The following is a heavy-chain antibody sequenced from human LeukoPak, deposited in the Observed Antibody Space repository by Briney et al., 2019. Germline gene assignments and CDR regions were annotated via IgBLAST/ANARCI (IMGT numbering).Heavy chain of an antibody. J-gene: IGHJ4*02. CDR3: ARAMALRRDLVAYFDY. CDR2: IYSGGST. V-gene: IGHV3-53*04. CDR1: GFTVSSYY. D-gene: IGHD5-12*01. Sequence: GGSLRLSCAASGFTVSSYYMSWVRQAPGKGLEWVSVIYSGGSTYYADSVKGRFTISRHNSKYTLYLQMNSLRGEDTAVYYCARAMALRRDLVAYFDYWGQGTLVTVSS.